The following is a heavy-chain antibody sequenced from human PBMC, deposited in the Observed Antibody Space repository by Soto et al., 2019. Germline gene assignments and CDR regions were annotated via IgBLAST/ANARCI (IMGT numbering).Heavy chain of an antibody. CDR3: AKSQYYYDSSGRFGY. CDR1: GFTFSSYA. V-gene: IGHV3-23*01. J-gene: IGHJ4*02. CDR2: ISGSGGST. D-gene: IGHD3-22*01. Sequence: GGSLRLSCAASGFTFSSYAMSWVRQAPGKGLEWVSAISGSGGSTYYADSVKGRFTISRDNSKNTLYLQMNSLRAEDTAVYYCAKSQYYYDSSGRFGYWGQGTLVTVSS.